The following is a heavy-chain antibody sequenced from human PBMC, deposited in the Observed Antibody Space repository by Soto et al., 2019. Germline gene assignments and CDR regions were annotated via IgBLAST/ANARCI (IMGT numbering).Heavy chain of an antibody. V-gene: IGHV1-2*04. CDR2: INPNSGGT. CDR1: GYTFTDYY. CDR3: ARASSIAARLFDY. Sequence: ASVKVSCKASGYTFTDYYMHWVRQAPGQGLEWMGWINPNSGGTNYAQKFQGWVTMTRDTSISTAYMELSRLRSGDTAVYYCARASSIAARLFDYWGQGTLVTVPQ. J-gene: IGHJ4*02. D-gene: IGHD6-6*01.